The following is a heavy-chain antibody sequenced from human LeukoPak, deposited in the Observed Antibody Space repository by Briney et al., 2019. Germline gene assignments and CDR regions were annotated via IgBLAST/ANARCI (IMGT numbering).Heavy chain of an antibody. CDR2: ISSSGSTI. V-gene: IGHV3-48*03. D-gene: IGHD3-10*02. CDR3: AELGITMIGGV. J-gene: IGHJ6*04. CDR1: GFTFSSYE. Sequence: GGSLRLSCAASGFTFSSYEMNWVRQAPGKGLEGVSYISSSGSTIYYADSVKGRFTISRDNAKNSVYLQMNSLRAEDTAVYYCAELGITMIGGVWGKGTTVNISS.